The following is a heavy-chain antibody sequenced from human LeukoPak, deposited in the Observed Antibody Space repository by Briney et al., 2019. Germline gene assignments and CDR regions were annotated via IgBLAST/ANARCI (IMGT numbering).Heavy chain of an antibody. D-gene: IGHD3-22*01. CDR3: ARTLDSRRYIVRRPYSVDV. Sequence: SETLSLTCAVYGGSFSGYYWNWIRQPPGKGLEWIGEINHSGSTTYNRSLKSRVTISLDTSKNQFSLKLSSVTAADTAVYYCARTLDSRRYIVRRPYSVDVWGQGTTVTVSS. J-gene: IGHJ6*02. V-gene: IGHV4-34*01. CDR2: INHSGST. CDR1: GGSFSGYY.